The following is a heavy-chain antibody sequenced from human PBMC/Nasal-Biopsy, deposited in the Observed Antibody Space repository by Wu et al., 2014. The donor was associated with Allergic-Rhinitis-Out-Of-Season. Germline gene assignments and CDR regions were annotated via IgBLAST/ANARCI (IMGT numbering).Heavy chain of an antibody. CDR3: ARRPLYNSGWYSFDY. J-gene: IGHJ4*02. V-gene: IGHV3-23*01. CDR2: VTDSGSKT. CDR1: GFTFTSHG. Sequence: LRLSCAASGFTFTSHGMSWVRQAPGKGLEWVSTVTDSGSKTYYADSVKGRFTISRDNSKNTLYLQMNSLRAEDTAVYYCARRPLYNSGWYSFDYWAREPWSPSPQ. D-gene: IGHD6-19*01.